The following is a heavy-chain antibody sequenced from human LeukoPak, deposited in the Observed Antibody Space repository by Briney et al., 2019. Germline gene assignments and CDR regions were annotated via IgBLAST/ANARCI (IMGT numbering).Heavy chain of an antibody. CDR2: ISYDGSNK. Sequence: PGRSLRLSCAGSGFAFSSYAMHWVRQAPGKGLEWVAVISYDGSNKYHADSVKGRFTISRDNSKNTLYLQMNSLRAEDTAVYYCARESGYCSSTSCYHLAYWGQGTLVTVSS. J-gene: IGHJ4*02. CDR3: ARESGYCSSTSCYHLAY. V-gene: IGHV3-30-3*01. D-gene: IGHD2-2*01. CDR1: GFAFSSYA.